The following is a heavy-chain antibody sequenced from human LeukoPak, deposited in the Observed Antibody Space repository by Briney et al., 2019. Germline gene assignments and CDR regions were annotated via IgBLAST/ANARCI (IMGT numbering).Heavy chain of an antibody. V-gene: IGHV3-30*18. J-gene: IGHJ6*02. Sequence: GGSLGLSCAASGFTFSNYAIHWIRQGPGKGLKWVAIISYDGTNKYYADSVKGRFSISRDNSKNTLYLQMNSLRPGDTAVYYCAKAVGFGEAYGMDVWGQGTTVTVSS. CDR1: GFTFSNYA. CDR3: AKAVGFGEAYGMDV. D-gene: IGHD3-10*01. CDR2: ISYDGTNK.